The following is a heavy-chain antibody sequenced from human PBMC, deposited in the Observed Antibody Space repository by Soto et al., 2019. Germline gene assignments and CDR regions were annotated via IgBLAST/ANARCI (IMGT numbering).Heavy chain of an antibody. D-gene: IGHD1-26*01. V-gene: IGHV3-33*01. CDR2: IWHDGSNK. CDR1: VVIFSYFV. Sequence: PRGSLLLSCVPCVVIFSYFVMHWVGQAPGKGLEWVGIIWHDGSNKYYGDSVEGRFTISRDNSKSKVYLQMNSLRGEDTGIYYCAGFYVAAGAAPLEYWGQGTLVTVSS. CDR3: AGFYVAAGAAPLEY. J-gene: IGHJ4*02.